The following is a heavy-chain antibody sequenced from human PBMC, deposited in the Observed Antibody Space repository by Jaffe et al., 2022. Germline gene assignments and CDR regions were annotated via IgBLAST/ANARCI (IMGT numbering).Heavy chain of an antibody. J-gene: IGHJ6*03. CDR2: IYYSGST. V-gene: IGHV4-39*01. Sequence: QLQLQESGPGLVKPSETLSLTCTVSGGSISSSSYYWGWIRQPPGKGLEWIGSIYYSGSTYYNPSLKSRVTISVDTSKNQFSLKLSSVTAADTAVYYCAILEGIAARARRTYYYYMDVWGKGTTVTVSS. CDR3: AILEGIAARARRTYYYYMDV. D-gene: IGHD6-6*01. CDR1: GGSISSSSYY.